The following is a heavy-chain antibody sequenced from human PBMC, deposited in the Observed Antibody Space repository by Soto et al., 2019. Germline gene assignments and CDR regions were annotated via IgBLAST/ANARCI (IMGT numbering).Heavy chain of an antibody. Sequence: RQSRKNSRKGSAYSFTSYWIGWVRHMPEKGLEWMGIIYPGDSDTRYSPSFQGQVTISADKSISTAYLQWSSLKASDTAMYYCARHDSSSWYDCYGLDFWGQGTTVTVSS. CDR3: ARHDSSSWYDCYGLDF. CDR2: IYPGDSDT. D-gene: IGHD6-13*01. V-gene: IGHV5-51*01. CDR1: AYSFTSYW. J-gene: IGHJ6*02.